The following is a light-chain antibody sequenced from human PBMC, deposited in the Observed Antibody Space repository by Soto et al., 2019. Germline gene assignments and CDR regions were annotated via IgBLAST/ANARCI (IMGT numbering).Light chain of an antibody. Sequence: DIKMTQSPSSLSASVGDRVTITCRASQGISNYLAWYQQIPGKVPKLLISAASTLQSGVPSRFSGSESGTDFTLTISSLQPEDVATYYCQKYTNVPAFGGGTKVEIK. CDR3: QKYTNVPA. CDR2: AAS. CDR1: QGISNY. V-gene: IGKV1-27*01. J-gene: IGKJ4*01.